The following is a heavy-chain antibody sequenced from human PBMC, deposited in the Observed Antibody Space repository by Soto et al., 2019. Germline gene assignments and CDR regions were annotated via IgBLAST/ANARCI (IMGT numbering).Heavy chain of an antibody. CDR2: IDNSGST. V-gene: IGHV4-31*03. J-gene: IGHJ4*02. Sequence: QVQLDESGPGLVQPSQTLSLSCTVSGASVSTGVYYWTWIRQHPGKGLEWIGYIDNSGSTYHNPSLTGRVDISVDTSKNEFSLNLQSLTAADTAFYYCAGAVSDFDVRRYRTSYFDQWGQGILVTVSS. CDR1: GASVSTGVYY. CDR3: AGAVSDFDVRRYRTSYFDQ. D-gene: IGHD3-10*02.